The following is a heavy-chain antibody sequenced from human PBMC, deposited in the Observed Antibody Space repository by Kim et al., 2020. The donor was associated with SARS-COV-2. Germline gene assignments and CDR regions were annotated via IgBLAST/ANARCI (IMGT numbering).Heavy chain of an antibody. J-gene: IGHJ4*02. CDR1: GYTFTSYG. CDR3: ARDTEYYYDSSGPLFDY. D-gene: IGHD3-22*01. Sequence: ASVKVSCKASGYTFTSYGISWVRQAPGQGLEWMVWISAYNGNTNYAQKLHGRVTMTTDTSTSTAYMELRRLRSDDTAVYYCARDTEYYYDSSGPLFDYWGQGTLVTVSS. V-gene: IGHV1-18*01. CDR2: ISAYNGNT.